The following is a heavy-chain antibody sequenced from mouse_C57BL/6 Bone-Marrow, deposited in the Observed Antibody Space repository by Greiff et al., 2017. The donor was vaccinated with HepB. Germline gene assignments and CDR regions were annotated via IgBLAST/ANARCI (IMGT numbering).Heavy chain of an antibody. CDR3: ARQCYEAY. CDR1: GFTFSSYG. Sequence: EVHLVESGGDLVKPGGSLKLSCAASGFTFSSYGMSWVRQTPDKRLEWVATISSGGSYTYYPDSVKGRFTISRDNAKNTLYLQMSSLKSEDTAMYYCARQCYEAYWGQGTLVTVSA. V-gene: IGHV5-6*01. J-gene: IGHJ3*01. D-gene: IGHD2-3*01. CDR2: ISSGGSYT.